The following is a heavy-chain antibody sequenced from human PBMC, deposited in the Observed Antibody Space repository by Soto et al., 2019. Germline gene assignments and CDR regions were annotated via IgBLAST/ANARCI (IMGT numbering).Heavy chain of an antibody. D-gene: IGHD1-7*01. CDR3: ARDLDWNYGGAFDI. CDR1: GFTVSSNY. J-gene: IGHJ3*02. Sequence: GGSLRLSCAASGFTVSSNYMSWVRQAPGKGLEWVSVIYSGGSTYYADSVKGRFTISRHNSKNTLYLQMNSPRAEDTAVYYCARDLDWNYGGAFDIWGQGTMVTVSS. V-gene: IGHV3-53*04. CDR2: IYSGGST.